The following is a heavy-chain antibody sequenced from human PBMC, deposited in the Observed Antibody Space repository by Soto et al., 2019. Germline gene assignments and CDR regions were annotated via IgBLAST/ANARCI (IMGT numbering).Heavy chain of an antibody. CDR2: ISGGGGRI. CDR3: AKKPAALVFFDS. CDR1: GFTFSNYD. Sequence: EVQLLESGGGLVQPGGSLRLSCAASGFTFSNYDMSWVRQAPGKGLEGVSTISGGGGRIYYAESVKGRFTISRDNSKNTRYMQMNSLRAEDTAVYYSAKKPAALVFFDSWGQGTMVTVSS. V-gene: IGHV3-23*01. D-gene: IGHD2-2*01. J-gene: IGHJ4*02.